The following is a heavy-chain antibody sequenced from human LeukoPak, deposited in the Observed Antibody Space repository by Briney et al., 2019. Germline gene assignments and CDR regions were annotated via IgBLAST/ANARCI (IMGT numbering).Heavy chain of an antibody. D-gene: IGHD3-10*01. J-gene: IGHJ4*02. CDR2: ISDDGIFS. Sequence: GRSLRLSCTASGFPFSGYAMQWVRQAPGKGLEWVALISDDGIFSDHRDSVKGRFIISRDNARNRLDLQMNRLRAEDTAVYYCARDLSPVVRASPMGYWGQGTLVTVSS. V-gene: IGHV3-30*04. CDR3: ARDLSPVVRASPMGY. CDR1: GFPFSGYA.